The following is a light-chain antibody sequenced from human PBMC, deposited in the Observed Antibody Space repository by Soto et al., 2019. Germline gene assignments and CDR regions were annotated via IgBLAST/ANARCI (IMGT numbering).Light chain of an antibody. V-gene: IGLV2-23*01. CDR1: SSDVGAFNL. CDR3: CSYAGSSWV. CDR2: END. Sequence: QSALAQPASVSASPGQSITISCTGASSDVGAFNLVSWYQQHPGKGPKLILYENDKRPSGLSDRFSGSKSGNTASLTISGLQAEDEADYYCCSYAGSSWVFGGGTKLTVL. J-gene: IGLJ3*02.